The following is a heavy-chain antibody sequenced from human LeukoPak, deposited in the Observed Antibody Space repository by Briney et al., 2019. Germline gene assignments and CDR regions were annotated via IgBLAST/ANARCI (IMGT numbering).Heavy chain of an antibody. D-gene: IGHD5-18*01. CDR3: ARHYSPYYGMDV. CDR1: GGSISSYY. Sequence: PSQTLSLTCTVSGGSISSYYWSWIRQPPGKGLEWIGYIYYSGSTNYNPSLKSRVTISVDTSKNQFSLKLSSVTAADTAVYYCARHYSPYYGMDVWGQGTTVTVSS. J-gene: IGHJ6*02. CDR2: IYYSGST. V-gene: IGHV4-59*08.